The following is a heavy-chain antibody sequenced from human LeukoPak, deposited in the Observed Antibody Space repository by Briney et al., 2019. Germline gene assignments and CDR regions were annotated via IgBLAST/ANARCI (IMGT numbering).Heavy chain of an antibody. V-gene: IGHV4-34*01. CDR1: GGSFSGYY. CDR3: ARGSSSGFDY. Sequence: SETLSLTCAVYGGSFSGYYWSWIRQPPGKGLEWIGEINHSGSTNYSPSLKSRVTISVDTSKNQFSLKLSSVTAADTAVYYCARGSSSGFDYWGQGTLVTVSS. J-gene: IGHJ4*02. CDR2: INHSGST. D-gene: IGHD3-22*01.